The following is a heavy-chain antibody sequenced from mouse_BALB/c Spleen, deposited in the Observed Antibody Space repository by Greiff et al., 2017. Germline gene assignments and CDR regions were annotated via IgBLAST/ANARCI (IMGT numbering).Heavy chain of an antibody. D-gene: IGHD2-14*01. V-gene: IGHV5-6*01. J-gene: IGHJ4*01. CDR1: GFTFSSYA. Sequence: EVHLVESGGGLVKPGGSLKLSCAASGFTFSSYAMSWVRQTPDKRLEWVATISSGGSYTYYPDSVKGRFTISRDNAKNTLYLQMSSLKSEDTAMYYCARQERQVRGNYAMDYWGQGTSVTVSS. CDR2: ISSGGSYT. CDR3: ARQERQVRGNYAMDY.